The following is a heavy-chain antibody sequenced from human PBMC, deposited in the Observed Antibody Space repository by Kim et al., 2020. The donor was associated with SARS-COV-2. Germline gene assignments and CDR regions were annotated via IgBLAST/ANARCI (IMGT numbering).Heavy chain of an antibody. J-gene: IGHJ4*02. CDR3: SKRSIAGTYHFDY. D-gene: IGHD1-26*01. CDR2: SGANT. Sequence: GGSLRLSCAASGFTFSSSAMSWVRQAPGKGLEWVSTSGANTHYADSVKGRFTISSDNSKNTLYLQMSSLRAEDTALYYCSKRSIAGTYHFDYWGQGTLVTVSS. V-gene: IGHV3-23*01. CDR1: GFTFSSSA.